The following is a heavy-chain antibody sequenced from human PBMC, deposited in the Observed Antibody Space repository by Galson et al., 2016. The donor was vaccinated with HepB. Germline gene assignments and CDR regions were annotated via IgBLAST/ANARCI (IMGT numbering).Heavy chain of an antibody. V-gene: IGHV3-23*01. D-gene: IGHD3-22*01. CDR3: AKDYDSSGYPHVFGD. CDR2: ISGSGGRT. Sequence: SLRLSCAASGFTFSTYAMSWVRQAPGKGLEWVSGISGSGGRTFYVDSVRGRFTISRDTSKNTLYLQMNSLRAEDTAIYYCAKDYDSSGYPHVFGDWGQGALVTVSS. J-gene: IGHJ4*02. CDR1: GFTFSTYA.